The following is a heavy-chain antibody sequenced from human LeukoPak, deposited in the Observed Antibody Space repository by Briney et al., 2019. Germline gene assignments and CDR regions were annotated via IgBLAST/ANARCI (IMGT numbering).Heavy chain of an antibody. J-gene: IGHJ4*02. CDR3: ATDRGWRTSGYYLYYFEY. V-gene: IGHV3-21*01. CDR1: GFTFSNYN. D-gene: IGHD3-3*01. CDR2: ISSTSSYI. Sequence: GGSLRLSCAASGFTFSNYNFYWVRQAPGKGLEWVSSISSTSSYIYYADSMKGRFTISRDNAKNSLYLQMNSLRAEDTAVYYCATDRGWRTSGYYLYYFEYWGQGTLVTFSS.